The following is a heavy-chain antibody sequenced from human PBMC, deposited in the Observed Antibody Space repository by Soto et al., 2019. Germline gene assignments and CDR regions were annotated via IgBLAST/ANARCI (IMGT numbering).Heavy chain of an antibody. V-gene: IGHV4-59*08. CDR2: IYYGGST. Sequence: SETLSLTCTVSGDSISTDYWSWIRQSPGKGLEWIGFIYYGGSTNYNPSLKSRVTISVDTSKNQFSLKLSSVTAADTAVYYCATQEVGGSYVYTFDPWGQGTLVTVSS. D-gene: IGHD1-26*01. CDR3: ATQEVGGSYVYTFDP. J-gene: IGHJ5*02. CDR1: GDSISTDY.